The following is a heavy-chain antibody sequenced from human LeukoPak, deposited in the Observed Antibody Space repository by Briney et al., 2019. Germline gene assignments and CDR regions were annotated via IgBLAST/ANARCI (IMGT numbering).Heavy chain of an antibody. CDR2: IYYSGST. CDR3: ARRPYSSSYYYFDY. Sequence: SETLSLTCTVSGGSISSYYWSWIRQPPGKGLEWIGYIYYSGSTNYNPSLKSRVTISVDTSKNQFSLKLSSVTAADTAVYYCARRPYSSSYYYFDYWGQGTLVTVSS. D-gene: IGHD6-13*01. V-gene: IGHV4-59*12. J-gene: IGHJ4*02. CDR1: GGSISSYY.